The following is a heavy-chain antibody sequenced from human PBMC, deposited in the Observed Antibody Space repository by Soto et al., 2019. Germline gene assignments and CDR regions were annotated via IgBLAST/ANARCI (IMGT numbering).Heavy chain of an antibody. V-gene: IGHV1-69*08. D-gene: IGHD4-17*01. CDR2: IIPILGIA. CDR3: ARDNYVDYPFDY. CDR1: GGTFSSYT. Sequence: QVQLVQSGAEVKKPGSSVKVSCKASGGTFSSYTISWVRQAPGQGLEWMGRIIPILGIANYAQKFQGRVTITADKSTSTAYMELTSLRSEDTAVYYCARDNYVDYPFDYWGQGTLVTVSS. J-gene: IGHJ4*02.